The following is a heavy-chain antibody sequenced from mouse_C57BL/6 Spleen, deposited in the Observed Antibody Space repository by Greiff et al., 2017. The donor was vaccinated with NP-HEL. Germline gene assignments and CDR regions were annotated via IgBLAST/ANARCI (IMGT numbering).Heavy chain of an antibody. CDR3: AIYYSNYRFYAMDY. D-gene: IGHD2-5*01. CDR1: GYTFTSYW. Sequence: QVQLQQPGAELVKPGASVKLSCKASGYTFTSYWMHWVKQRPGQGLEWIGMIHPNSGSTNYNEKFKSKATLTVDKSSSTAYMQLSSLTSEDSAVYYCAIYYSNYRFYAMDYWGQGTSVTVSS. J-gene: IGHJ4*01. V-gene: IGHV1-64*01. CDR2: IHPNSGST.